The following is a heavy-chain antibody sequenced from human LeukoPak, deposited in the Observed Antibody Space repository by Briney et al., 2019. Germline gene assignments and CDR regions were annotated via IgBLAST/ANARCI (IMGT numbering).Heavy chain of an antibody. CDR2: IYYSGST. D-gene: IGHD3-22*01. Sequence: SETLSLTCTVSGGSISSSSYYWGWIRRPPGKGLEWIGSIYYSGSTYYNPSLKSRVTISVDTSKNQFSLKLSSVTAADTAVYYCARRYSSGYYYPTPFDYWGQGTLVTVSS. CDR3: ARRYSSGYYYPTPFDY. CDR1: GGSISSSSYY. V-gene: IGHV4-39*07. J-gene: IGHJ4*02.